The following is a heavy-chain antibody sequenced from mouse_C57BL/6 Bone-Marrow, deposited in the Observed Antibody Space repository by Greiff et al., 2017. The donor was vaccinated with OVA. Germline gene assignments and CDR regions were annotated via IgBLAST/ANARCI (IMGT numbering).Heavy chain of an antibody. CDR3: TRGLSAYAMDY. CDR2: IRNKANNHAT. D-gene: IGHD2-3*01. V-gene: IGHV6-6*01. J-gene: IGHJ4*01. Sequence: EVKVEESGGGLVQPGGSMKLSCAASGFTFSDAWMDWVRQSPEKGLEWVAEIRNKANNHATYYAESVKGRFTISRDDYKSSVYLQMNSIRAEDTGVDYCTRGLSAYAMDYWGQGTSVTVSS. CDR1: GFTFSDAW.